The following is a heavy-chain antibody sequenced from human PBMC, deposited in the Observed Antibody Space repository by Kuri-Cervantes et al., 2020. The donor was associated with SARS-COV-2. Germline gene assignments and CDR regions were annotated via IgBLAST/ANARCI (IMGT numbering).Heavy chain of an antibody. D-gene: IGHD3-3*01. V-gene: IGHV1-46*01. Sequence: ASVKVSCKASGGTFSSYAISWVRQAPGQGLEWMGIINPSGGSTSYAQKFQGRVTMTRDTSTSTVYMELSSLRSEDTAVYYCARDRGYYDFWSSYYDVWFDPWGQGTLVTVSS. CDR1: GGTFSSYA. J-gene: IGHJ5*02. CDR2: INPSGGST. CDR3: ARDRGYYDFWSSYYDVWFDP.